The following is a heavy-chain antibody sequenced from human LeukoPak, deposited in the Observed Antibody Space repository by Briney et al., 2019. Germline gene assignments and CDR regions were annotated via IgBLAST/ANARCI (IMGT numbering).Heavy chain of an antibody. CDR1: GFIFSSYA. CDR3: ARYPYSTSSWSDP. Sequence: GGSLRLSCAASGFIFSSYAVHWVRQAPGKGLEWVAFISFDGSNKYYADSVKGRFTISRDNSKNTLYLQLNSLRAEDTAVYYCARYPYSTSSWSDPWGQGTLVTVSS. J-gene: IGHJ5*02. V-gene: IGHV3-30*14. D-gene: IGHD6-6*01. CDR2: ISFDGSNK.